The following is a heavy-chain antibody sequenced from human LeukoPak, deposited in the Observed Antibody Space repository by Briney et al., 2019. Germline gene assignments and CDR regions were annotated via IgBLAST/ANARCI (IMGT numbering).Heavy chain of an antibody. Sequence: SETLSLTCTVSGGSISSYYWSWIRQPAGKGLEWIGRIYTSGSTNYNPSLKSRVTMSVDTSKNQFSLKLSSVTAADTAVYYCARVDVGDTAMERQYYFDYWGQGTLVTVSS. CDR3: ARVDVGDTAMERQYYFDY. J-gene: IGHJ4*02. CDR2: IYTSGST. V-gene: IGHV4-4*07. CDR1: GGSISSYY. D-gene: IGHD5-18*01.